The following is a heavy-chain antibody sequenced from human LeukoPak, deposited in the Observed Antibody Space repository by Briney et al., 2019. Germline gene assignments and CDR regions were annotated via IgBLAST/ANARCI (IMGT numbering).Heavy chain of an antibody. CDR3: ARTTGIAAAGTYYFDY. V-gene: IGHV1-18*01. Sequence: ASVKVSCKASGYTFTSYGISWVRQAPGQGLEWMGWISAYNGDTNYAQKLQGRVTMTTDTSTSTAYMELRSLRSDDTAVYYCARTTGIAAAGTYYFDYWGQGTLVTVSS. CDR1: GYTFTSYG. D-gene: IGHD6-13*01. CDR2: ISAYNGDT. J-gene: IGHJ4*02.